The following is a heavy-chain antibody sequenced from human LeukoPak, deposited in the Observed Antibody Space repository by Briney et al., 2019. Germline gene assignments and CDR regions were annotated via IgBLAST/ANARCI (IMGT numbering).Heavy chain of an antibody. CDR2: ISYDGSNK. Sequence: GGPLRLSCAASGFTFSSYAMHWVRQAPGKGLEWVAVISYDGSNKYYADSVKGRFTISRDNSKNTLYLQMNSLRAEDTAVYYCARPATGYCSSAGCHWDSWGQGTLVTVSS. CDR3: ARPATGYCSSAGCHWDS. J-gene: IGHJ4*02. D-gene: IGHD2-2*01. CDR1: GFTFSSYA. V-gene: IGHV3-30*01.